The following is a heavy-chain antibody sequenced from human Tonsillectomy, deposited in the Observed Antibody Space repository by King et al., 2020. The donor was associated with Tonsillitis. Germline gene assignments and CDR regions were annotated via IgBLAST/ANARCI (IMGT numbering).Heavy chain of an antibody. CDR1: GYTFTSYG. Sequence: QLVQSGAEVKKPGASVKVSCKTSGYTFTSYGIIWVRTAPGQGLEWMGWISTYNGNTNFAQRLQGRVTMTTDTSTSTAYMELRSLRTDDTAVYYCARVGDIVVVPAAINWGQGTLVTVSS. V-gene: IGHV1-18*01. CDR2: ISTYNGNT. D-gene: IGHD2-2*01. CDR3: ARVGDIVVVPAAIN. J-gene: IGHJ4*02.